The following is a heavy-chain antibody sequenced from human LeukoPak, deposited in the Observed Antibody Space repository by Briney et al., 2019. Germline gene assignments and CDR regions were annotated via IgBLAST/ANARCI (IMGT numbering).Heavy chain of an antibody. J-gene: IGHJ4*02. V-gene: IGHV3-21*04. CDR3: ARRAGAYSHPYDY. CDR1: GFTFSSYA. D-gene: IGHD4/OR15-4a*01. CDR2: ISSSSSYI. Sequence: PRGSLRLSCAASGFTFSSYAMSWVRQAPGKGLEWVSSISSSSSYIYYADSVKGRFTISRDNSKNTLYLQMNSLRAEDTAVYYCARRAGAYSHPYDYWGQGTLVTVSS.